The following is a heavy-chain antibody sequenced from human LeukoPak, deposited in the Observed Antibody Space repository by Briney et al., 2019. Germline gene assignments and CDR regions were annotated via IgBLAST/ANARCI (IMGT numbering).Heavy chain of an antibody. CDR3: ASSTSSRSYYYYYMDV. D-gene: IGHD2-2*01. V-gene: IGHV1-69*05. Sequence: SVKVPCKASGGTFSSYAISWVRQAPGQGLEWMGGIIPIFGTANYAQKFQGRVTITTDESTSTAYMELSSLRSEDTAVYYCASSTSSRSYYYYYMDVWGKGTTVTVSS. CDR1: GGTFSSYA. CDR2: IIPIFGTA. J-gene: IGHJ6*03.